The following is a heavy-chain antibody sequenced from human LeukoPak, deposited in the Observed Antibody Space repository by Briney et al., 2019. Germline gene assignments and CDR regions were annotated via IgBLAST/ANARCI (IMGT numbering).Heavy chain of an antibody. J-gene: IGHJ4*02. V-gene: IGHV4-34*01. CDR3: ARRAHILTGYYSVYYIDY. D-gene: IGHD3-9*01. Sequence: SETLSLTCAVYGGCFSGYYWSWIRQPPGKGREWIGEINHSGSTNYKPSLKSGTTISVDTSKNQFSLKLSSVTAADTAVYYCARRAHILTGYYSVYYIDYWGQGTLVTVSS. CDR1: GGCFSGYY. CDR2: INHSGST.